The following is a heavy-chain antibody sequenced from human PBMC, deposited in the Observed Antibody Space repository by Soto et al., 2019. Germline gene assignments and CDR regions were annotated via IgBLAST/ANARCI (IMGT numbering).Heavy chain of an antibody. CDR2: IYYSGST. D-gene: IGHD3-3*01. CDR3: ARPGYDFWSGTTIWNADYYYYMDV. Sequence: PSETLSLTCTVSGGSISSSSYYWGWIRQPPGKGLEWIGSIYYSGSTYYNPSLKSRVTISVDTSKNQFSLKLSSVTAADTAVYYCARPGYDFWSGTTIWNADYYYYMDVWGKGTTVTVSS. V-gene: IGHV4-39*01. J-gene: IGHJ6*03. CDR1: GGSISSSSYY.